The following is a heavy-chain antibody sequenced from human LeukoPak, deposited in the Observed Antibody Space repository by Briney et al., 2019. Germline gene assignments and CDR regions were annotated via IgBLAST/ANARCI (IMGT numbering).Heavy chain of an antibody. Sequence: PSETLSLTCTVSGYSISSGYYWGWIRQPPGKGLEWIGSIYHSGSTYYNPSLKSRVTISVDTSKNQFSLKLSSVTAADTAVYYCARGGYCGDDCFFYSWGQGTLVTVSS. V-gene: IGHV4-38-2*02. CDR3: ARGGYCGDDCFFYS. J-gene: IGHJ4*02. D-gene: IGHD2-21*02. CDR1: GYSISSGYY. CDR2: IYHSGST.